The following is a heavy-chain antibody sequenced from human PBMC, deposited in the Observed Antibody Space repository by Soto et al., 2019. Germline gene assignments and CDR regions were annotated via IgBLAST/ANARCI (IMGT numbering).Heavy chain of an antibody. CDR3: AKRNRDGYTYYGMDV. D-gene: IGHD5-12*01. V-gene: IGHV3-23*01. Sequence: AGGSLRLSCAASGFTFSSYAMSWVRQAPGKGLEWVSAISGSGGSTYYADSVKGRFTISRDNSKNTLYLQMNSLRAEDTAVYYCAKRNRDGYTYYGMDVWGQGTTVTVSS. CDR1: GFTFSSYA. CDR2: ISGSGGST. J-gene: IGHJ6*02.